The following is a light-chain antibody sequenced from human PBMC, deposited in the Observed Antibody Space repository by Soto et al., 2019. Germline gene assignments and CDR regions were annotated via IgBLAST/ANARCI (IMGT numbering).Light chain of an antibody. J-gene: IGLJ1*01. Sequence: QSVLTQPPSTSGTLGQRVTISCSGSSSNIGSNTVSWFQQLRGTAPKLLIFRNYQRPSGVPDRFSGSESGASASLAISGLQSDDEADYYCAACDDSLNGYVFGAGTKVTVL. CDR2: RNY. CDR1: SSNIGSNT. V-gene: IGLV1-44*01. CDR3: AACDDSLNGYV.